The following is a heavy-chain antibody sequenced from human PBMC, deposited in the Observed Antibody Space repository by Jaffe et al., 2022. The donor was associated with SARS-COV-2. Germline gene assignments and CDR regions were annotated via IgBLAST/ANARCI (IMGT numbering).Heavy chain of an antibody. CDR3: ARGSSGDEHAFDI. Sequence: EVQLVESGGGLVQPGGSLRLSCAASGFTFSSYDMHWVRQATGKGLEWVSAIGTAGDTYYPGSVKGRFTISRENAKNSLYLQMNSLRAGDTAVYYCARGSSGDEHAFDIWGQGTMVTVSS. CDR2: IGTAGDT. V-gene: IGHV3-13*01. J-gene: IGHJ3*02. CDR1: GFTFSSYD. D-gene: IGHD7-27*01.